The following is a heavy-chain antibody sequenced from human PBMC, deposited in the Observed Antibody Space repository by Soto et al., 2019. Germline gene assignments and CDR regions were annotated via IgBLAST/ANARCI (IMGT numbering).Heavy chain of an antibody. Sequence: QMQLVQSGAEARKPGASVKVSCKTSGYTFTGYYLNWVRQAPGRGLEWVGWINPKTGDTNNAQKFQGRVTMTTDTSISTGYMELSGLKSDDAAVDYCVTGDHLVRWGQGTRVTVSS. CDR3: VTGDHLVR. CDR1: GYTFTGYY. J-gene: IGHJ4*02. V-gene: IGHV1-2*02. D-gene: IGHD6-6*01. CDR2: INPKTGDT.